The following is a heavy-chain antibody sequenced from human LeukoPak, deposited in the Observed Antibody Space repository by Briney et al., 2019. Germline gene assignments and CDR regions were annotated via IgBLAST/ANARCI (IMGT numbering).Heavy chain of an antibody. CDR1: GYTLTELS. J-gene: IGHJ4*02. Sequence: ASVKLSCKVSGYTLTELSMHWVRQAPGKGLEWMGGFDPEDGETIYAQKFQGRVTMTEDTSTDTAYMELSSLRSEDTAVYYCATVPSPTGSMTYYFDYWGQGTLVTVSS. D-gene: IGHD3-9*01. V-gene: IGHV1-24*01. CDR3: ATVPSPTGSMTYYFDY. CDR2: FDPEDGET.